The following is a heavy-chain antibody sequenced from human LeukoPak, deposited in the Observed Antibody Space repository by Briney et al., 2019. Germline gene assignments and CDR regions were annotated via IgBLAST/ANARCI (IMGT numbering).Heavy chain of an antibody. D-gene: IGHD1-26*01. CDR3: ARDKVVGATIFDY. CDR1: GFTLSTYW. V-gene: IGHV3-7*03. Sequence: GGSLRLSCAASGFTLSTYWMSWVRQAPGKGLEWVANIKQDESEIYYVDSVKGRFTISRDNAKNSLYLQMNNLRAEDTAVYYCARDKVVGATIFDYWGQGTLVTVSS. CDR2: IKQDESEI. J-gene: IGHJ4*02.